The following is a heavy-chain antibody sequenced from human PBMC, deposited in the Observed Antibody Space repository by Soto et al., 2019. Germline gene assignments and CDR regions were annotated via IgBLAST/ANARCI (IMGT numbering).Heavy chain of an antibody. CDR3: ASTYYDFWSGSKPDYYYGMDV. CDR1: GYSFTSYW. V-gene: IGHV5-51*01. CDR2: IYPGDSDT. Sequence: GESLKISCKGSGYSFTSYWIGWVRQMPGKGLEWMGIIYPGDSDTRYSPSFQGQVTISADKSISTAYLQWSSLKASDTAMYYCASTYYDFWSGSKPDYYYGMDVWAQGTTVTVSS. J-gene: IGHJ6*02. D-gene: IGHD3-3*01.